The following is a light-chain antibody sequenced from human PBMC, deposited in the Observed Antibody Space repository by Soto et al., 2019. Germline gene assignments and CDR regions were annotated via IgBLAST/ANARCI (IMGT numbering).Light chain of an antibody. CDR3: QQYGSSRT. CDR1: QSVSSSY. J-gene: IGKJ1*01. CDR2: GAS. V-gene: IGKV3-20*01. Sequence: EIVLTQSPGTLSLSPGERATLSCRASQSVSSSYLAWYQQKPGQAPRLLIYGASSRATGIPDRFSGSGSGTDFTLTSSRVEPEDFAVYYCQQYGSSRTFGQGTKVEIK.